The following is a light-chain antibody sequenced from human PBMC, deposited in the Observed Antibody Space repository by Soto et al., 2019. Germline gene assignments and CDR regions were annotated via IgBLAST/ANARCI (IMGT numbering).Light chain of an antibody. CDR3: AGWDASLSGHVV. CDR1: SSNIGSSY. V-gene: IGLV1-47*01. J-gene: IGLJ2*01. Sequence: QSVLTQPPSASGTPGQRVTISCSGSSSNIGSSYVHWYQQLPGTAPKLVIFRNNQRPSGVPDRFSGSKSGTSASLAISGLRSEDESDYYCAGWDASLSGHVVFGGGTKLTVL. CDR2: RNN.